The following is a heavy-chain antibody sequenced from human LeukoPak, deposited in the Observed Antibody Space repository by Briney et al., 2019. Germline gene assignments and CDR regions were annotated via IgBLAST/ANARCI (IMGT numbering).Heavy chain of an antibody. CDR3: ARASDPFTTYFDY. Sequence: PSETLSLTCTVSGGSVSSGSYYWSWIRQPPGKGLEWIGYIYYSGSTNYNPSLKSRVTISVDTSKNQFSLKLSSVTAADTAVYYCARASDPFTTYFDYWDQGTLVTVSS. D-gene: IGHD2/OR15-2a*01. CDR2: IYYSGST. V-gene: IGHV4-61*01. CDR1: GGSVSSGSYY. J-gene: IGHJ4*02.